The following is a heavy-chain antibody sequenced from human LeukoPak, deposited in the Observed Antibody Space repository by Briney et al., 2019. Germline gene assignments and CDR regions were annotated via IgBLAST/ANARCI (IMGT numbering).Heavy chain of an antibody. V-gene: IGHV4-4*07. J-gene: IGHJ6*02. CDR1: GDSISNYY. CDR2: FYSSGNV. Sequence: SETLSLTCTVFGDSISNYYWSWLRQPAGKGLEWIGRFYSSGNVKYNSSLQSRVIVSVDTSKNQFTLKLTSVTAADTAVYYCARDSGRIAAVGTTHYYGMDVWGQGTMVTVSS. D-gene: IGHD6-13*01. CDR3: ARDSGRIAAVGTTHYYGMDV.